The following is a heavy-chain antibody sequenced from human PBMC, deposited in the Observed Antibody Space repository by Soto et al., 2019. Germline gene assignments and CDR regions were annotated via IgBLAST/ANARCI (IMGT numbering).Heavy chain of an antibody. V-gene: IGHV1-18*01. Sequence: XSVKVSCEGFVYIFMKYGINWVRQAPGQGLEWVGWISPYSGYTHSAQKFHGRLTLTTDTAASTAYMELRILRSADTALYYCAREASVLIPAAQPSRFDSWGQGTLVTVSS. CDR1: VYIFMKYG. J-gene: IGHJ4*02. D-gene: IGHD2-2*01. CDR2: ISPYSGYT. CDR3: AREASVLIPAAQPSRFDS.